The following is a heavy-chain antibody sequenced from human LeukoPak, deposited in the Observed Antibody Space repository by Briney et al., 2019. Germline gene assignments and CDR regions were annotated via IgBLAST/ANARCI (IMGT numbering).Heavy chain of an antibody. CDR1: GGSIASSSYY. J-gene: IGHJ5*01. CDR3: ARRVGFYGSGSLNYFDP. CDR2: VFRTGTT. V-gene: IGHV4-39*02. Sequence: PSETLSLTCSVSGGSIASSSYYWGWIRQPPGKGLEWIGSVFRTGTTYYSASLKSRVSISVDTSKNDFALKLASVTAADTAMYFCARRVGFYGSGSLNYFDPWGQGVLVSVSS. D-gene: IGHD3-10*01.